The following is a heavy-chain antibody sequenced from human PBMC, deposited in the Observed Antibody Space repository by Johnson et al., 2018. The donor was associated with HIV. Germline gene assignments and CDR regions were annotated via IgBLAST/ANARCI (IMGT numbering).Heavy chain of an antibody. CDR1: GFTFSSYG. V-gene: IGHV3-30*03. CDR2: ISYDGSNK. Sequence: QVQLVESGGGVVQPGRSLRLSCAASGFTFSSYGMHWVRQAPGKGLEWAAVISYDGSNKYYADSVKGRFTISRDNSKNTLYLQMNSLRAEDTAVYYCARVYSSSSAHAFDIWGQGTMVTVSS. CDR3: ARVYSSSSAHAFDI. J-gene: IGHJ3*02. D-gene: IGHD6-6*01.